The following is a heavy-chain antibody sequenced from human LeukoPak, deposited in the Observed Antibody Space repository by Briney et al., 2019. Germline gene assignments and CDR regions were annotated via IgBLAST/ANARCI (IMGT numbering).Heavy chain of an antibody. CDR2: IYYSGST. V-gene: IGHV4-31*03. CDR3: ARGLRYPPKYYYYGMDV. CDR1: GGSISSGGYY. D-gene: IGHD3-9*01. Sequence: PSETLSLTCTVSGGSISSGGYYWSWIRQHPGKGREWIEYIYYSGSTYYNPSIKSRVTISVDTSKNQFSLKLSSVTAADTAVYYCARGLRYPPKYYYYGMDVWGQGTTVIVSS. J-gene: IGHJ6*02.